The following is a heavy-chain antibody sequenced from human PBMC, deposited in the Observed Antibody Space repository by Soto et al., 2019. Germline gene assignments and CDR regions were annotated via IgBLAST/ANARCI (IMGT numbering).Heavy chain of an antibody. V-gene: IGHV1-18*01. Sequence: QVQLVQSGAEVKKPGASVKVSCKASGYTFTSYGISWVRQAPGQGLEWMGWISAYNGNTNYAQKLQGRVTMTTDTSTSTADMELRGLRSDDTAVYYCARGDIVVVVAATRGYYYYGMDVWGQGTTVTVSS. CDR3: ARGDIVVVVAATRGYYYYGMDV. CDR1: GYTFTSYG. D-gene: IGHD2-15*01. CDR2: ISAYNGNT. J-gene: IGHJ6*02.